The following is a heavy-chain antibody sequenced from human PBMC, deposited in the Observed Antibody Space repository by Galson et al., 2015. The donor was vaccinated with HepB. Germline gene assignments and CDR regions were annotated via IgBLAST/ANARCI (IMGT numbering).Heavy chain of an antibody. D-gene: IGHD2-2*01. Sequence: SLRLSCAASGFTFSSYAMSWVRQAPGKGLEWVSAISGSGGSTYYADSVKGRFTISRDNSKNTLYLQMNSLRAEDTAVYYCAKPLNIVVVPAAVDYWGRGTLVTVSS. CDR2: ISGSGGST. V-gene: IGHV3-23*01. CDR1: GFTFSSYA. CDR3: AKPLNIVVVPAAVDY. J-gene: IGHJ4*02.